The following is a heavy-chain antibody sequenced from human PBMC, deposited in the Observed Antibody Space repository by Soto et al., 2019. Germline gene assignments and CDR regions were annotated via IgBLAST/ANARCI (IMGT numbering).Heavy chain of an antibody. J-gene: IGHJ4*02. D-gene: IGHD3-10*01. V-gene: IGHV1-18*01. CDR2: ISGFNGQT. CDR3: ARVDPRGVAVVRDY. CDR1: GNTFASHG. Sequence: GPGVKKPGASVKVSCKASGNTFASHGFSWVRQAPGQGLEGMGWISGFNGQTNYALKFQGRATLTTDTSTSTAYMDLRSLRSDDTAVYFCARVDPRGVAVVRDYWGQGTLVTVSS.